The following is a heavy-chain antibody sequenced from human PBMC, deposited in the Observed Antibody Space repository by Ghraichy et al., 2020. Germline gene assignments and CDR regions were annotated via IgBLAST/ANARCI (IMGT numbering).Heavy chain of an antibody. V-gene: IGHV3-7*03. J-gene: IGHJ4*02. CDR2: IRQEGSEK. Sequence: ETLSLTCAASGFTFSSYWMSWVRQAPGKGLEWVANIRQEGSEKYYVDSVKGRFTISRDNAKNSLYLQMNSLRAEDTAVYYCTTVAWLAFAYWGQGTLVTVSS. CDR3: TTVAWLAFAY. D-gene: IGHD4-23*01. CDR1: GFTFSSYW.